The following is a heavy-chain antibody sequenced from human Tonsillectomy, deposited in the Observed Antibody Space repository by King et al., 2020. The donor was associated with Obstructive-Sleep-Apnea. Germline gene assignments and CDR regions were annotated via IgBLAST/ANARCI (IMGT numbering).Heavy chain of an antibody. CDR2: IYSGST. V-gene: IGHV4-39*07. CDR1: GGSISSRSYY. Sequence: LQLQESGPGLMKPSETLSLTCTVSGGSISSRSYYWGWIRQPPGKGLEWIGNIYSGSTYYNPSLKSRVTISVDTSKNQFSVKLSSVTAADTAVYYCASGLVANEDPYFFYVMDVWGQGTTVTVSS. D-gene: IGHD6-6*01. J-gene: IGHJ6*02. CDR3: ASGLVANEDPYFFYVMDV.